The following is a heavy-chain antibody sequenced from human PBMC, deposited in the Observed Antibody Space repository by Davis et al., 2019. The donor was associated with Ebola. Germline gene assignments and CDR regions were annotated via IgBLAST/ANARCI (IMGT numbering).Heavy chain of an antibody. CDR3: AKEYFHGHYYYYGMDV. Sequence: PGGSLRLSCAASGFTFDDYTMHWVRQAPGKGLEWVSLISWDGGSTYYADSVKGRFTISRDNSKNSLYLQMNSLRTEDTALYYCAKEYFHGHYYYYGMDVWGQGTTVTGSS. CDR2: ISWDGGST. D-gene: IGHD3-9*01. J-gene: IGHJ6*02. CDR1: GFTFDDYT. V-gene: IGHV3-43*01.